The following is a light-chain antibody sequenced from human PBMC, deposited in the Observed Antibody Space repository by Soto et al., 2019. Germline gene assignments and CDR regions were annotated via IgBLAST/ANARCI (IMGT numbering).Light chain of an antibody. CDR2: DAS. Sequence: EFVLPQSPGTLSLSPGESAPLSCRASQTVRNNYLAWYQQKPGQAPRLLIYDASSRATGIPDRFSGGGSGTDFTLTISRLEPEDFAVYYCQQFSSYPLTFGGGTRLEIK. CDR1: QTVRNNY. J-gene: IGKJ5*01. CDR3: QQFSSYPLT. V-gene: IGKV3-20*01.